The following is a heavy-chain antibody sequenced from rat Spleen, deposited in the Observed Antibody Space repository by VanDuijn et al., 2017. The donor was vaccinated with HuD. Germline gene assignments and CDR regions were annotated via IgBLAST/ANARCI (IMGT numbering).Heavy chain of an antibody. CDR2: ISPTGDST. CDR1: GFTFSTNW. Sequence: EVQLVESGGGLVQPGGPLKLSCAASGFTFSTNWLNWIRQAPTRGLEWVASISPTGDSTYYRDSVKGRFIISRDNAKSTLYLQMDSLRSEDTASYYCAREEAGVDYWGQGVMVTVSS. J-gene: IGHJ2*01. V-gene: IGHV5-19*01. D-gene: IGHD1-11*01. CDR3: AREEAGVDY.